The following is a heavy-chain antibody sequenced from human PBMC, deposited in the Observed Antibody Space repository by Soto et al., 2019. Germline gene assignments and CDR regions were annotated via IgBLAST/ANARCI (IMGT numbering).Heavy chain of an antibody. D-gene: IGHD3-3*01. CDR2: INPATGAA. CDR1: GYPVTAYY. J-gene: IGHJ3*02. V-gene: IGHV1-2*02. CDR3: ARGGGVGVAGSAAFDM. Sequence: QLHLVQSGAVVKKPGASVTVSCSASGYPVTAYYMHWVRQAPGRGLEWMGGINPATGAAKYTQTFQGRVTMTRETSTSTVFMELGGLTSEVTAVFYCARGGGVGVAGSAAFDMWGQGTLVTVSS.